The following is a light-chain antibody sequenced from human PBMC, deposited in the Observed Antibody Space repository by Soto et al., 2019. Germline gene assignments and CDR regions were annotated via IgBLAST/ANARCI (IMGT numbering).Light chain of an antibody. CDR3: CSYAGRYTLM. CDR2: DVT. Sequence: QSALTQPRSVSGSPGQSVAISCAGTSSDVGAYNFVSWYQQHPGKAPKLMIYDVTERPSGVPDRFSGSKSGNTASLTISGLQAEDEADYFCCSYAGRYTLMFGGGTQLTVL. J-gene: IGLJ3*02. CDR1: SSDVGAYNF. V-gene: IGLV2-11*01.